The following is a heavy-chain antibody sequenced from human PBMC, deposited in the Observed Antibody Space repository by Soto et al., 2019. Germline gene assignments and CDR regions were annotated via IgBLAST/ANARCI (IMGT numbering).Heavy chain of an antibody. D-gene: IGHD6-19*01. V-gene: IGHV4-39*01. CDR1: GGSISSSSYY. CDR2: IYYSGST. J-gene: IGHJ4*02. CDR3: ARRYGSGWYGHYYFDY. Sequence: QLQLQESGPGLVKPSETLSLTCTVSGGSISSSSYYWGWIRQPPGKGLEWIGSIYYSGSTYYNPSLKSRVTISVDTSKNQFSLKLTPVTAADTAVYYCARRYGSGWYGHYYFDYWGQGTLVTVSS.